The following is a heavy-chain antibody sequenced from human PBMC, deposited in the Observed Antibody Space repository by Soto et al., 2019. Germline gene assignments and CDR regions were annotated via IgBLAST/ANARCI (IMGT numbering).Heavy chain of an antibody. CDR3: AREVPAASLDY. CDR2: IHFSGTT. V-gene: IGHV4-61*01. CDR1: GGSVAGGNSQ. Sequence: SETLSLTCNVSGGSVAGGNSQWTWIRQSPGKGLEWIGNIHFSGTTNNNPSLKSRLTMSVDTTGNQFSLKLASVTAADTAVYYCAREVPAASLDYWGLGILVTVSS. J-gene: IGHJ4*02. D-gene: IGHD6-25*01.